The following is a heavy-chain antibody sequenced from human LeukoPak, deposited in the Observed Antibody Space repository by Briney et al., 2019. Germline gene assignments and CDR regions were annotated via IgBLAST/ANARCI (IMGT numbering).Heavy chain of an antibody. J-gene: IGHJ4*02. V-gene: IGHV4-31*03. CDR2: IYYSGST. CDR3: AMDSSGFGYFDY. CDR1: GGSTSSGGYY. D-gene: IGHD3-22*01. Sequence: SQTLSLTCTVSGGSTSSGGYYWSWLRQHPGKGLEWIGYIYYSGSTHYNPSLKGRVTISVETSKNQFSLKLSSVTAADTAVYYCAMDSSGFGYFDYWGQGTLVTVSS.